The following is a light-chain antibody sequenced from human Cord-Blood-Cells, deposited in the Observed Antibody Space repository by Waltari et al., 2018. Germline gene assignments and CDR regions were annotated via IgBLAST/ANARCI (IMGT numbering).Light chain of an antibody. CDR3: QQYGSSPLT. CDR2: GVS. CDR1: QIVSSSY. J-gene: IGKJ4*01. Sequence: EIVLTQSPRPLSLSPGERATLSCRASQIVSSSYLAWYQHKPGQAPRLLTYGVSSRATGIPDRFSGSGSGTDFTLTISSLEPEDFAVYYCQQYGSSPLTFGGGTKVEIK. V-gene: IGKV3-20*01.